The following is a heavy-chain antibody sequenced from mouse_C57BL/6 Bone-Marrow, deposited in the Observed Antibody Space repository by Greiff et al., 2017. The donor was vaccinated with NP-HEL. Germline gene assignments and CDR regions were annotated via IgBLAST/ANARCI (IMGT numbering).Heavy chain of an antibody. CDR2: INPGSGGT. V-gene: IGHV1-54*01. CDR3: ARGGNWFFDY. CDR1: GYAFTNYL. D-gene: IGHD4-1*02. Sequence: VKLQESGAELVRPGTSVKVSCKASGYAFTNYLIEWVKQRPGQGLEWIGVINPGSGGTNYNEKFKGKATLTADKSSSTAYMQLSSLTSEDSAVYFCARGGNWFFDYWGQGTTLTVSS. J-gene: IGHJ2*01.